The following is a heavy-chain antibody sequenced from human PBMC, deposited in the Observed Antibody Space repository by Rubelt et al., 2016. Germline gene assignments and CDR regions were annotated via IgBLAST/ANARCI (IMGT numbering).Heavy chain of an antibody. V-gene: IGHV3-53*01. CDR1: GFTVSNTY. CDR2: IYSGGSA. CDR3: ATRGDYSTSGNVFGR. J-gene: IGHJ4*02. D-gene: IGHD3-10*01. Sequence: EVQLVESGGGLIQPGGSLRLSCAASGFTVSNTYMSWVRQAPGKGLDWVSVIYSGGSASYADSVKVRFTISRDRSKNTLYLQMNTLRVEDTAVYYWATRGDYSTSGNVFGRWGQGTLVTVSS.